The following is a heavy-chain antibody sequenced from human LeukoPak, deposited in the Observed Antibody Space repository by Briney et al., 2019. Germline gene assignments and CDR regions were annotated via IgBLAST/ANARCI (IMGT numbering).Heavy chain of an antibody. J-gene: IGHJ4*02. CDR2: ISGSGEST. V-gene: IGHV3-23*01. CDR3: AKDRDYCSSTGCYWDY. D-gene: IGHD2-2*01. Sequence: GGSLRLSCAASGFTFRTYAMTWVRQAPGKGLEWVSGISGSGESTYYADSVEGRFTVSRDNSKNTVYLQMNSLTAEDTAVYFCAKDRDYCSSTGCYWDYWGQGTLVTVSS. CDR1: GFTFRTYA.